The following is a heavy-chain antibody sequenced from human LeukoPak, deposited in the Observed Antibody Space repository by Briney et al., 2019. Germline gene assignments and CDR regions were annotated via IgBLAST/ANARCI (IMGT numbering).Heavy chain of an antibody. Sequence: SETLSLTCTVSGGSISSYYWSWIRQPAGKGLEWIGRIYTSVSTYYNPSLKSRVTISVDTSKNHFSLKLSSVTAADTAVYYCARHGVAWAYNWFDPWGQGTLVTVSS. CDR2: IYTSVST. CDR1: GGSISSYY. CDR3: ARHGVAWAYNWFDP. D-gene: IGHD2-15*01. J-gene: IGHJ5*02. V-gene: IGHV4-4*07.